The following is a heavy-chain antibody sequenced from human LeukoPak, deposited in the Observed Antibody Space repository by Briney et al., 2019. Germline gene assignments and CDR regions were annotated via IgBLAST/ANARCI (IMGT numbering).Heavy chain of an antibody. CDR1: GGSISSGGYY. J-gene: IGHJ4*02. D-gene: IGHD2-15*01. CDR2: IYYSGST. V-gene: IGHV4-31*03. Sequence: SKTLSLTCTVSGGSISSGGYYWSWIRQHPGKGLEWIGYIYYSGSTYYNPSLKSRVTISVDTSKNQFSLKLSSVTAADTAVYYCARESPLGYCSGGSCSQYYFDYWGQGTLVTVSS. CDR3: ARESPLGYCSGGSCSQYYFDY.